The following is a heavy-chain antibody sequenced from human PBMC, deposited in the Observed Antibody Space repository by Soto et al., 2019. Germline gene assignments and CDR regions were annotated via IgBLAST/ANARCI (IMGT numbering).Heavy chain of an antibody. CDR2: IWYDGSNK. CDR1: GFTFSSYG. CDR3: ARDPGYCSGGSCYSDSFDL. Sequence: GGSLRLSCAASGFTFSSYGMHWVRQAPGKGLEWVAVIWYDGSNKYYADSVKGRFTISRDNSKSTLYLQMNSLRAEDTAVYYCARDPGYCSGGSCYSDSFDLWGRGTLVTVSS. J-gene: IGHJ2*01. V-gene: IGHV3-33*01. D-gene: IGHD2-15*01.